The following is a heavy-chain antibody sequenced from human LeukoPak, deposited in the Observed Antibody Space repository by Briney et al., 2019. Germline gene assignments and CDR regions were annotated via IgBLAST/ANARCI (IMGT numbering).Heavy chain of an antibody. CDR1: GGTFSSYA. V-gene: IGHV1-2*02. D-gene: IGHD6-6*01. J-gene: IGHJ4*02. CDR2: INPNSGGT. CDR3: AREGRLIAARPGVDY. Sequence: ASVKVSCKASGGTFSSYAISWVRQAPGQGLEWMGWINPNSGGTNYAQKFQGRVTMTRDTSISTAHMELSRLRSDDTAVYYCAREGRLIAARPGVDYWGQGTLVTVSS.